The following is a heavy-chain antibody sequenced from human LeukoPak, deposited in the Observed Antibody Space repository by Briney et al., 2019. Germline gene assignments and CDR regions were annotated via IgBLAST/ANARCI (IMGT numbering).Heavy chain of an antibody. J-gene: IGHJ5*02. CDR2: INPTSGGT. CDR3: VRDRAHNWFDP. D-gene: IGHD3-10*01. V-gene: IGHV1-2*02. Sequence: AAVTVSFKACLYTFTDYYMHWVRQAPGRRREGVGCINPTSGGTNYAQKFQGRVTMTRETSITTAYMELNRQRSDGPAVYYCVRDRAHNWFDPWGQGTLVTVSS. CDR1: LYTFTDYY.